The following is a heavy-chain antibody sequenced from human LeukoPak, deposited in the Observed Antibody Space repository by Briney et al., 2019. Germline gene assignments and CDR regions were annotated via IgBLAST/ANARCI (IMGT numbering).Heavy chain of an antibody. D-gene: IGHD2-21*02. J-gene: IGHJ3*02. CDR2: IYYSGST. CDR1: GGSISSSSYY. Sequence: SETLSLTCTVSGGSISSSSYYWGWIRQPPGKGLEWIGSIYYSGSTYYNPSLKSRVTISVDTSKNQFSLKLSSVTAADTAVYYCARGLLWWRPYEPPDAFDIWGQGTMVTVSS. V-gene: IGHV4-39*01. CDR3: ARGLLWWRPYEPPDAFDI.